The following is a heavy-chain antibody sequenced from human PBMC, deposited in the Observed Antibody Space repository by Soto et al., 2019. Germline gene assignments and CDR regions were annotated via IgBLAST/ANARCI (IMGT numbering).Heavy chain of an antibody. CDR2: IWYDGSNK. D-gene: IGHD2-15*01. V-gene: IGHV3-33*01. CDR3: AREDMGYCSGGSGYFLDY. CDR1: GFTFSSYG. Sequence: QVQLVESGGGVVQPGRSLRLSCAASGFTFSSYGMHWVRQAPGKGLEWVAVIWYDGSNKYYADSVKGRFTISRDNSKNTLYLQMTILRAEDTAVYYCAREDMGYCSGGSGYFLDYWGQGTLVTVSS. J-gene: IGHJ4*02.